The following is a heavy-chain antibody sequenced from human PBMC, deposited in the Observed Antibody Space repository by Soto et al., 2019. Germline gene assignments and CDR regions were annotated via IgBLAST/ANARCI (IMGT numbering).Heavy chain of an antibody. V-gene: IGHV1-58*01. CDR2: IVVGSGNT. CDR1: GFTFTSSA. J-gene: IGHJ4*02. CDR3: AAGYDSSGYLALFDY. Sequence: QMQLVQSGPEVKKPGTSVKVSCKASGFTFTSSAVQWVRQARGQRLEWIGWIVVGSGNTNYAQKFQERVTITRDMSTSTAYMELSSLRSEDTAVYYCAAGYDSSGYLALFDYWGQETLVTVSS. D-gene: IGHD3-22*01.